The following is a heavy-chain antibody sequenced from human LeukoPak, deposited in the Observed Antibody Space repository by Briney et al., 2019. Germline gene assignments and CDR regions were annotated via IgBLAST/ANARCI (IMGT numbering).Heavy chain of an antibody. V-gene: IGHV4-61*08. CDR3: ARGGVYYYMDV. Sequence: SETLSLTCTVSGGSISSGGYYWSWIRQHPGKGLEWIGYIYYSGSTNYNPSLNSRVTISVDTSKNQFSLKLSSVTAADTAVYYCARGGVYYYMDVWGKGTTVTVSS. CDR2: IYYSGST. CDR1: GGSISSGGYY. D-gene: IGHD6-25*01. J-gene: IGHJ6*03.